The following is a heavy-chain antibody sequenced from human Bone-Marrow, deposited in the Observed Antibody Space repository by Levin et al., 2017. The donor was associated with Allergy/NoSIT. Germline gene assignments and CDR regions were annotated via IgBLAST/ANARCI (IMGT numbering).Heavy chain of an antibody. Sequence: GGSLRLSCAVSGFGVTNNYMSWVRQAPGKGLESVSVIYSAGSTYYADSVKGRFTISRDISKNRLYLQMNSLRVEDTALYYCHGYGVWGQGTQVTVSS. CDR1: GFGVTNNY. J-gene: IGHJ4*02. V-gene: IGHV3-53*01. CDR2: IYSAGST. D-gene: IGHD5-18*01. CDR3: HGYGV.